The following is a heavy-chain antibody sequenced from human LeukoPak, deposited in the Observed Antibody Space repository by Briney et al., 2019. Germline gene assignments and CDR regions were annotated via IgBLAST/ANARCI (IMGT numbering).Heavy chain of an antibody. CDR3: ARVTHPYYYYGMDV. CDR2: INPNSGGT. V-gene: IGHV1-2*02. CDR1: GYTFTGYY. J-gene: IGHJ6*02. Sequence: ASVKVSCKASGYTFTGYYMHWVRQAPGQGLEWMGWINPNSGGTNYAQKFQGRVTMTRDTSISTAYMELSRLRSDDTAVYYCARVTHPYYYYGMDVWGQGTTVTVSS.